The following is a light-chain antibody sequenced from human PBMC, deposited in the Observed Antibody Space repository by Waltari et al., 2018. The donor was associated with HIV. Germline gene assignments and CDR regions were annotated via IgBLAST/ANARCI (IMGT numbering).Light chain of an antibody. Sequence: QFALTPPASVSGSPGQSIPISCNGTSHDVGGYNHVSWYQQHPGKAPKLMIYEVSNRPSGVSNRVSGSKSGNTASLTISGLQAEDEADYYCSSYTSSTTLVFGGGTKLTVL. CDR1: SHDVGGYNH. CDR2: EVS. V-gene: IGLV2-14*01. J-gene: IGLJ2*01. CDR3: SSYTSSTTLV.